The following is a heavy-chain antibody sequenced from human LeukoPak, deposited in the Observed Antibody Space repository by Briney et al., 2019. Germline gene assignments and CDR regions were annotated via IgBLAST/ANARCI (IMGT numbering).Heavy chain of an antibody. CDR2: VYHSGRT. CDR3: ARGVGPIRYFEWLYYFGR. Sequence: SETLSLTCAVSGASISSDGYSWSWIRQPPGKGLEWIGYVYHSGRTRYNPSLNSRVTMSVDTSKNQFSLILTSVTAADTALYFCARGVGPIRYFEWLYYFGRWGRGTLVTVSS. V-gene: IGHV4-30-2*01. D-gene: IGHD3-9*01. CDR1: GASISSDGYS. J-gene: IGHJ4*02.